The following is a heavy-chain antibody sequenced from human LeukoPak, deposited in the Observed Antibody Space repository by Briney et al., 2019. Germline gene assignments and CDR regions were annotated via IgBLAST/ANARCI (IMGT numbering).Heavy chain of an antibody. Sequence: GGSLRLSCAASGFTFSSYWMHWVRQAPGKGLVWVSRINSDGSSTSYADSVKGRFTISRDNAKNTLYLQMNSLRAEDTAVYYCAGERTLSGWYLPFDYWGQGTLVTVSS. CDR2: INSDGSST. V-gene: IGHV3-74*01. CDR1: GFTFSSYW. CDR3: AGERTLSGWYLPFDY. D-gene: IGHD6-19*01. J-gene: IGHJ4*02.